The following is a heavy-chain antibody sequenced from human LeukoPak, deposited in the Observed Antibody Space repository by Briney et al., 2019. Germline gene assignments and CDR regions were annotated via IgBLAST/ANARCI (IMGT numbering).Heavy chain of an antibody. V-gene: IGHV4-61*08. CDR1: GGSISSGGYY. CDR2: IYYSGST. CDR3: ARVTSFALDYYYGSGSSDWFDP. D-gene: IGHD3-10*01. Sequence: PSETLSLTCTVSGGSISSGGYYWSWIRQPPGEGLEWIGYIYYSGSTNYNPSLKSRVTISVDTSKNQFSLKLSSVTAADTAVYYCARVTSFALDYYYGSGSSDWFDPWGQGTLVTVSS. J-gene: IGHJ5*02.